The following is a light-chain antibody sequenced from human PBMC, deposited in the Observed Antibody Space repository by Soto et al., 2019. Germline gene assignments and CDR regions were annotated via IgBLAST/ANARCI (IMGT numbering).Light chain of an antibody. CDR2: EVS. V-gene: IGLV2-8*01. CDR3: SSYSGSSNWV. J-gene: IGLJ3*02. Sequence: SALTQPPSASGSPGQSVAISCTGTSSDVGGYNYVSWYQHHPGKAPKLMIYEVSRRPSGVSDRFSGSKSGNTASLTVSGLQAEDEADYYCSSYSGSSNWVFGGGTKLTVL. CDR1: SSDVGGYNY.